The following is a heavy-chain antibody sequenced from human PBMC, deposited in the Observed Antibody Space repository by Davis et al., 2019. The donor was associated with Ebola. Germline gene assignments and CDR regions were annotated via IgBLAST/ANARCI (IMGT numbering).Heavy chain of an antibody. CDR1: GGSISSSSYY. J-gene: IGHJ5*02. CDR2: IYYSGIT. D-gene: IGHD3-3*01. Sequence: SESLSLTCTVSGGSISSSSYYRGWIRQPPRKGLEWIGSIYYSGITYYNPSLKSRVTISVDTSKNQFSLKLRSVTAADTAVYYCARQGWSGYSLRHWLDPWGRGTLVTVSS. CDR3: ARQGWSGYSLRHWLDP. V-gene: IGHV4-39*01.